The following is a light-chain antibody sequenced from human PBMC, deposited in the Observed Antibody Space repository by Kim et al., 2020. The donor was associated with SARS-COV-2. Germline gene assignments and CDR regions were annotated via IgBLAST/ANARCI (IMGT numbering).Light chain of an antibody. CDR3: QTWDTGIQV. CDR2: LNSDGSH. Sequence: ASVKPTCTLSSGHSNYAIAWHQQQPEKGPRYLMKLNSDGSHSKGDGIPDRFSGSRSGAERYLTISSLQSEDEADYYCQTWDTGIQVFGGGTQLTVL. V-gene: IGLV4-69*01. J-gene: IGLJ3*02. CDR1: SGHSNYA.